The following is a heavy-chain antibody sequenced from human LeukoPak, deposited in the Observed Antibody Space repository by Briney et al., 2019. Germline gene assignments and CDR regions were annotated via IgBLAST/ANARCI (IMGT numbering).Heavy chain of an antibody. J-gene: IGHJ4*02. CDR2: IYSGGSA. V-gene: IGHV3-66*01. CDR3: VGSGYDIVY. CDR1: GFTVSTNY. D-gene: IGHD5-12*01. Sequence: GGSLRLSCAASGFTVSTNYMNWVCQAPGKGLEWVSVIYSGGSAYYADSVRGRFTISRDNSKNTLYLQMSSLRAEDTAVYYCVGSGYDIVYWGQGTLVTVSS.